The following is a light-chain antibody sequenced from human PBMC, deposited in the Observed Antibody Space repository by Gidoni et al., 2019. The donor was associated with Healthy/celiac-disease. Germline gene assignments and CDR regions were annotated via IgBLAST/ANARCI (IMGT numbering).Light chain of an antibody. Sequence: QSALTQPASVSGSPGPSRTISCTGTSSDVGSYNLVSWYQQHPGKAPKLMIYEVSKRPSGVSNRLSGSKSGNTASLTISGLQAEDEADYYCCSYAGSSTFVFGGGTKLTVL. CDR3: CSYAGSSTFV. CDR2: EVS. CDR1: SSDVGSYNL. J-gene: IGLJ2*01. V-gene: IGLV2-23*02.